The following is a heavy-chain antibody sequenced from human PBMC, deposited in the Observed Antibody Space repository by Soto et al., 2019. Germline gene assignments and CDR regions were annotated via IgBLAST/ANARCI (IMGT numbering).Heavy chain of an antibody. D-gene: IGHD3-10*01. CDR1: GDSVSSNSAA. Sequence: QVQLQQSGPGLLKPSQTLSLNCAISGDSVSSNSAAWNWIRQSPGRGLEWLAWTYYRYKWYYENAFYVTCRITISPDTSRNQFSLQWSSVTPEDTAVYYGTRDRGGLGLWGQVTLVTVSS. CDR2: TYYRYKWYY. V-gene: IGHV6-1*01. J-gene: IGHJ4*02. CDR3: TRDRGGLGL.